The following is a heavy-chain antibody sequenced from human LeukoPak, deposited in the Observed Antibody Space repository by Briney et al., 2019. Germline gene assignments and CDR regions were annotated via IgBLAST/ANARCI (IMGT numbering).Heavy chain of an antibody. J-gene: IGHJ3*02. CDR1: GVSITNYY. CDR2: IHDSGKT. Sequence: PSETLSLTCTVSGVSITNYYWSWIRQPPGKGLEWIGYIHDSGKTKCNPSLKSRVTVSVDTSKNQFSLYLSSVTAADTAVYYCARDKEKGYYYDSNTYSLAFDIWGQGTMVTVSS. D-gene: IGHD3-22*01. CDR3: ARDKEKGYYYDSNTYSLAFDI. V-gene: IGHV4-59*01.